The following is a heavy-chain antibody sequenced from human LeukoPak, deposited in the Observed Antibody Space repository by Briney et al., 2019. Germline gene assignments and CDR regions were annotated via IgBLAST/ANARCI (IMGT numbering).Heavy chain of an antibody. D-gene: IGHD4-17*01. J-gene: IGHJ4*02. Sequence: GASVKVSCKASGGTFISYAISWVRQAPGQGLEWMGGIIPIFGTANYAQKFQGRVTITADESTSTAYMELSSLRSEDTAVYYCARMVWDYGDYRPDYWGQGTLVTVSS. CDR2: IIPIFGTA. V-gene: IGHV1-69*13. CDR1: GGTFISYA. CDR3: ARMVWDYGDYRPDY.